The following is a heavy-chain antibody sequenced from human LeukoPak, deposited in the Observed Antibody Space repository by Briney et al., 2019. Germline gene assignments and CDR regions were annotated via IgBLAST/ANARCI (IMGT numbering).Heavy chain of an antibody. Sequence: GASVKVSCKASGYTFTDYYMHWVRQAPGQGLEWMGWINPNSGGTNYAQKFQGRVTMTRDTSISTAYMELSRLRSDDTAVYYCARDLLPLIAAAGRCFGYWGQGTLVTVSS. CDR3: ARDLLPLIAAAGRCFGY. D-gene: IGHD6-13*01. CDR2: INPNSGGT. CDR1: GYTFTDYY. J-gene: IGHJ4*02. V-gene: IGHV1-2*02.